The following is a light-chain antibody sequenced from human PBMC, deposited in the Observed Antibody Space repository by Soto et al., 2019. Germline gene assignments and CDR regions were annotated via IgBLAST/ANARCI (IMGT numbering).Light chain of an antibody. CDR3: QHYGNRPPVT. J-gene: IGKJ2*01. CDR1: QSVSSN. V-gene: IGKV3-15*01. CDR2: GAS. Sequence: EIVMTQSPDTLSVSPGERATLACRASQSVSSNLAWYQRRPGQAPRLLIYGASTRATGIPARFSGRGSGTEFTLTISSLQSEDVAVYYCQHYGNRPPVTFGQGTKVEIK.